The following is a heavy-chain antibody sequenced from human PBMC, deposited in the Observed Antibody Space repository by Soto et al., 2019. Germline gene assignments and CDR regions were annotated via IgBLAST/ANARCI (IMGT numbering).Heavy chain of an antibody. CDR1: GFTFSSYS. J-gene: IGHJ4*02. CDR3: ARMRIAAAGTLR. D-gene: IGHD6-13*01. Sequence: PGGSLRLSCAASGFTFSSYSMNWVRQAPGKGLEWVSSISSSSSYIYYADSVKGRFTISRDNAKNSLYLQMNSLRAEDTAVYYCARMRIAAAGTLRWGQGTLVTVSS. CDR2: ISSSSSYI. V-gene: IGHV3-21*04.